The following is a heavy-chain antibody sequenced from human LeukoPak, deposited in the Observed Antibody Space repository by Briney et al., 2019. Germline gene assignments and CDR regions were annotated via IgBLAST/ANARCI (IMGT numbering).Heavy chain of an antibody. CDR3: ARAEVTDNYYYYYMDV. CDR1: GGSISSHY. Sequence: SETLSLTCTVSGGSISSHYWSWIRQPPGKGLEWIGYIYYSGSTNYNPSLKSRVTISVDTSKNQFSLKLSSVTAADTAVYYCARAEVTDNYYYYYMDVWGKGTTVTVSS. CDR2: IYYSGST. V-gene: IGHV4-59*11. D-gene: IGHD4-11*01. J-gene: IGHJ6*03.